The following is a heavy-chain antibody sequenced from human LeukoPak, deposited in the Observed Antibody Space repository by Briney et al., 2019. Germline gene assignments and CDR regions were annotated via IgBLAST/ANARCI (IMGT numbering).Heavy chain of an antibody. Sequence: TGRSLRLSCAASGFTFSSYSMNWVRQAPGKGLEWVSSISSSSSYIYYADSVKGRFTISRDNAKNSLYLQMNSLRAEDTAVYYCARDGRFLEWLFPWGQGTLVTVSS. J-gene: IGHJ4*02. CDR3: ARDGRFLEWLFP. CDR2: ISSSSSYI. CDR1: GFTFSSYS. D-gene: IGHD3-3*01. V-gene: IGHV3-21*01.